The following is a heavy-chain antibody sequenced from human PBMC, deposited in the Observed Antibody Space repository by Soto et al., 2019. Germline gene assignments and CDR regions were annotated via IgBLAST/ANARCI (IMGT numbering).Heavy chain of an antibody. V-gene: IGHV1-8*01. CDR1: GYTFTSYD. Sequence: AASVKVSCKASGYTFTSYDIYWARQATGQGLEWMGWMNPFSGNAVYTQKFQDRVTMTRDTSINTAYMEMSGLRSEDTAVYYCTRGQGNHWGQGSLVTVSS. J-gene: IGHJ4*02. CDR2: MNPFSGNA. CDR3: TRGQGNH.